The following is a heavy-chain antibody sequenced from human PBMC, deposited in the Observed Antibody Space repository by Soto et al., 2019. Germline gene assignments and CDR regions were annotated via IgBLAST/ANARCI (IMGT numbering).Heavy chain of an antibody. J-gene: IGHJ3*02. D-gene: IGHD3-10*01. V-gene: IGHV1-18*01. CDR1: GYTFTSYG. CDR2: ISAYNGNT. Sequence: ASVKVSCKASGYTFTSYGISWVRQAPGQGLEWMGWISAYNGNTNYAQKLQGRVTMTTDTSTSTAYMELRSLRSDDTAVYYCARGVNYYGSGSYYNPPLDAFDIWGQGTMVTVSS. CDR3: ARGVNYYGSGSYYNPPLDAFDI.